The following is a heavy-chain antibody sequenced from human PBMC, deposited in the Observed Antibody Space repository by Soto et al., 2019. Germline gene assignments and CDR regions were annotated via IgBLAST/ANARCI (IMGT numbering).Heavy chain of an antibody. V-gene: IGHV4-59*01. Sequence: SETLSLTCTVSGGSISTYYWSWIRQPPGKGLEWIGYVYYSGNTNYNPPLKSRLTISVDTSKNQFSLKLSSVTAADTAVYYCARVGSGSFDYWGQGTLVTVSS. CDR3: ARVGSGSFDY. D-gene: IGHD3-22*01. CDR1: GGSISTYY. CDR2: VYYSGNT. J-gene: IGHJ4*02.